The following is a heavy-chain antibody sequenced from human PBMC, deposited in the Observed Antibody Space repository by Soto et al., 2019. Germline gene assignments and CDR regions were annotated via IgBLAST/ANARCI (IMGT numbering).Heavy chain of an antibody. V-gene: IGHV3-9*01. CDR3: VKDGEAASPGWFDT. CDR2: NRWNGEAV. CDR1: GFTFEDFA. Sequence: GGSLRLSCSASGFTFEDFAMHWVRRVPGKGLEWVAGNRWNGEAVGYAASVKGRCTSSRDNAKKLLFLQMNSLRVDDTALYYCVKDGEAASPGWFDTWGQGTQVTVSS. D-gene: IGHD6-6*01. J-gene: IGHJ5*02.